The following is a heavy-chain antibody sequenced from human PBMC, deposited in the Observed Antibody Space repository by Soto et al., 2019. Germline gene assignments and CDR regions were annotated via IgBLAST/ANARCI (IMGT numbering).Heavy chain of an antibody. CDR2: IYPGDSDT. J-gene: IGHJ6*02. CDR1: GYSFTSYW. CDR3: ARLPLGYYDSSGYFLRKEAGMDV. V-gene: IGHV5-51*01. D-gene: IGHD3-22*01. Sequence: GESLKISCKGSGYSFTSYWIGWVRQMPGKGLEWMGIIYPGDSDTRYSPSFQGQVTISADKSISTAYLQWSSLKASDTAMYYCARLPLGYYDSSGYFLRKEAGMDVWGQGTTVTV.